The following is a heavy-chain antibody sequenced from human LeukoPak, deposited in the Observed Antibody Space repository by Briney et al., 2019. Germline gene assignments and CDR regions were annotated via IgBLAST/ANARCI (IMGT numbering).Heavy chain of an antibody. D-gene: IGHD5-24*01. Sequence: GGSLRLSCAASGFTVSSNYMSWVRQAPGKGLEWVSVIYSGGSTYYADSVKGRFTISRDNSKNTLYLQMNSLRAEDTAVYYCARTRDGYNLVFDYWGQGTLVTVSS. CDR1: GFTVSSNY. J-gene: IGHJ4*02. V-gene: IGHV3-53*01. CDR3: ARTRDGYNLVFDY. CDR2: IYSGGST.